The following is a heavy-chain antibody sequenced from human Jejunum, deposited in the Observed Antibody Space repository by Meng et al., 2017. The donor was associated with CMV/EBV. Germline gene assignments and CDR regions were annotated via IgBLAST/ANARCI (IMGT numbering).Heavy chain of an antibody. CDR1: RFTFSSYG. CDR3: AKDRYDPWFDP. Sequence: SGAASRFTFSSYGMHWVRQAPGKGLEWVALISFDGSNEYYADSVKGRFTISRDNSKSTVYLQMSSLRTEDTAVYFCAKDRYDPWFDPWGQGTLVTVSS. V-gene: IGHV3-30*18. D-gene: IGHD3-16*01. J-gene: IGHJ5*02. CDR2: ISFDGSNE.